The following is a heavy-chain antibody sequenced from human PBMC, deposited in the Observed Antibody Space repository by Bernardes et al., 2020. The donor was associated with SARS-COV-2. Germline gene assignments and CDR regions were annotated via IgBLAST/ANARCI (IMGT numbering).Heavy chain of an antibody. CDR3: ARHIRTCTRGVCYTYYYYGLDV. V-gene: IGHV4-39*01. J-gene: IGHJ6*02. D-gene: IGHD2-8*01. CDR1: GGSISRSHNY. Sequence: SETLSLTCTVSGGSISRSHNYWGWIRQPPGKGLVWIGSISYSGSTDYNPSLTSRVTISVDKSKNQFSLKLSSVTAADTAVYYCARHIRTCTRGVCYTYYYYGLDVWGQGSTVTVSS. CDR2: ISYSGST.